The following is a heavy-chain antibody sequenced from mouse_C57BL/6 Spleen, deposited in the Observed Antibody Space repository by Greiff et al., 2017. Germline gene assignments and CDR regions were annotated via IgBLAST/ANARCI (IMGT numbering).Heavy chain of an antibody. CDR2: IDPETGGT. V-gene: IGHV1-15*01. Sequence: VKLQESGAELVRPGASVTLSCKASGYTFTAYEMHWVKQTPVHGLEWIGAIDPETGGTAYNQKFKGKAILTADKSSSTAYMELRSLTSEDSAVYYCTRGDYYGSRTYFDVWGTGTTVTVAS. CDR1: GYTFTAYE. CDR3: TRGDYYGSRTYFDV. D-gene: IGHD1-1*01. J-gene: IGHJ1*03.